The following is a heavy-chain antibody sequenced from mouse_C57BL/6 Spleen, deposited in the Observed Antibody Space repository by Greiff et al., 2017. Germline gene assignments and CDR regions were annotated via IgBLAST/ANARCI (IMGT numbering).Heavy chain of an antibody. CDR2: IYPGDGDT. D-gene: IGHD3-3*01. J-gene: IGHJ2*01. CDR3: ARRGLGGYFDY. Sequence: LQESGPELVKPGASVKISCKASGYAFSSSWMNWVKQRPGKGLEWIGRIYPGDGDTNYNGKFKGKATLTADKSSSTAYMQLSSLTSEDSAVYFCARRGLGGYFDYWGQGTTLTVSS. V-gene: IGHV1-82*01. CDR1: GYAFSSSW.